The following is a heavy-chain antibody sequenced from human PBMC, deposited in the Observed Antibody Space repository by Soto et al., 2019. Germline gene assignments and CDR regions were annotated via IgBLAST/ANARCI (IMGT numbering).Heavy chain of an antibody. Sequence: PSETLSLTCTVSGVSISSYYWSWIRQPPGKGLEWIGYISYSGSTTYKPSLKSRVTISADTSKNQFSLKLSSVTAADTAVYYCARDGNGGYVSDSWGQGSLVTGSS. V-gene: IGHV4-59*01. D-gene: IGHD5-12*01. CDR3: ARDGNGGYVSDS. CDR1: GVSISSYY. J-gene: IGHJ5*01. CDR2: ISYSGST.